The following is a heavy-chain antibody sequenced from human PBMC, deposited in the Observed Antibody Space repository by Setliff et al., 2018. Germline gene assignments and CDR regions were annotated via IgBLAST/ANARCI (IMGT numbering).Heavy chain of an antibody. V-gene: IGHV1-2*06. CDR3: AKGGGRLSISQSYFHKDV. D-gene: IGHD3-16*01. J-gene: IGHJ6*03. CDR2: LNPRTGGT. Sequence: ASVKVSCKTSGYSFTDFYIHWVRHAPGHGLEWLGRLNPRTGGTNLPQRFQGRVTMTRDTSMKTAFLEMSGLTSDDTAIFYCAKGGGRLSISQSYFHKDVWGAGTTVTVSS. CDR1: GYSFTDFY.